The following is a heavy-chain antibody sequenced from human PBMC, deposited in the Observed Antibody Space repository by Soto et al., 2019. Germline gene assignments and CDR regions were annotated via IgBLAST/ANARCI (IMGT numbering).Heavy chain of an antibody. CDR1: GGSISSGSYY. D-gene: IGHD1-1*01. Sequence: SETLSLTCTVSGGSISSGSYYWGWIRQPPGKGLEWIGSIYYSGSTYYNPSLKSRVTISVDTSKNQFSLKLSSVTAADTAVYYCARHPTTGTTFYYGMDVWGQGTTVTVSS. CDR2: IYYSGST. V-gene: IGHV4-39*01. CDR3: ARHPTTGTTFYYGMDV. J-gene: IGHJ6*02.